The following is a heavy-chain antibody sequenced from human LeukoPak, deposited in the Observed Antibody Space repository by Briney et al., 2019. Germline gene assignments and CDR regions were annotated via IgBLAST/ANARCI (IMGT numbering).Heavy chain of an antibody. Sequence: SETLSLTCTVSGRSISNYYCSWIRQPPGKGLEWIGHIYYSGSTNYNPSLKSRVTISADTSKNQFSLKLSSVTAADTAVYYCARVSIQGVAFDFWGQGTMVTVSS. V-gene: IGHV4-59*08. CDR2: IYYSGST. J-gene: IGHJ3*01. D-gene: IGHD2-2*01. CDR1: GRSISNYY. CDR3: ARVSIQGVAFDF.